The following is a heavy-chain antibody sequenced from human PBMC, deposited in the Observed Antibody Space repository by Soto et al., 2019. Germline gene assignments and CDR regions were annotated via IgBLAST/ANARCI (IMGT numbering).Heavy chain of an antibody. CDR1: GGSISNSNW. D-gene: IGHD6-13*01. Sequence: QVHLQASGPGLVKPSGTLSLTCVVSGGSISNSNWWSWVRQPPGKGLEWIGEIYHSGTTNYGPSLKSRVAMSVDKSKNQFFLTLSSVTAADTAIYSCARDSRYANSWYCAHYFDYWAQGVLVTVSS. J-gene: IGHJ4*02. V-gene: IGHV4-4*02. CDR2: IYHSGTT. CDR3: ARDSRYANSWYCAHYFDY.